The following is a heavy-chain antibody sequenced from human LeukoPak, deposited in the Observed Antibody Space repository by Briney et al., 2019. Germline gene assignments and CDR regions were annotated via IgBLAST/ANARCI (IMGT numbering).Heavy chain of an antibody. CDR1: GGTFSSYA. CDR3: AREWFGELLYGYYGMDV. J-gene: IGHJ6*02. D-gene: IGHD3-10*01. V-gene: IGHV1-69*04. CDR2: IIPILGIA. Sequence: SVKVSCKASGGTFSSYAISWVQQAPGQGLEWMGRIIPILGIANYAQKFQGRVTITADKSTSTAYMELSSLRSEDTAVYYCAREWFGELLYGYYGMDVWGQGTTVTVSS.